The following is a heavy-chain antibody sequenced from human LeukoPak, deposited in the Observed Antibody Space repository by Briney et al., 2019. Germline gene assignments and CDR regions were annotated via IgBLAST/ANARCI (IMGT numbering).Heavy chain of an antibody. Sequence: SETLSLTCTVSGGSISXXXXXXGWXXXXXXXXXXXXXXXYYSGSTYYNPSLXXXVXXSVDTSKKQFSLKLSSVTAADTAVYYCARLTLDGDGSHNWFDPWGQGTLVTVSS. CDR3: ARLTLDGDGSHNWFDP. CDR2: XYYSGST. V-gene: IGHV4-39*01. D-gene: IGHD1-26*01. J-gene: IGHJ5*02. CDR1: GGSISXXXXX.